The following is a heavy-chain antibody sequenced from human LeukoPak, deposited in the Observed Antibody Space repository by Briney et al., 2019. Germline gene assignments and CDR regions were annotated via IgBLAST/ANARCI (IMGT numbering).Heavy chain of an antibody. J-gene: IGHJ6*03. D-gene: IGHD3-16*01. V-gene: IGHV4-39*07. Sequence: SETLSLTCTVSGGSISSSSYYWGWIRQLPGKGLEWIGSNYYSGSTYYNPSLKSRVTISVDTSKNQFSLKLSSVTAADTAVYYCARVGGHYYYMDVWGKGTTVTVSS. CDR1: GGSISSSSYY. CDR2: NYYSGST. CDR3: ARVGGHYYYMDV.